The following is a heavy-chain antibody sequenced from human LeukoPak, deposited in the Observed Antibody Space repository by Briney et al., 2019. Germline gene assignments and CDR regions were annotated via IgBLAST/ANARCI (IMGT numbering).Heavy chain of an antibody. V-gene: IGHV4-39*07. CDR2: IYDSAST. CDR1: GGSISSENYY. Sequence: SETLSLTCTVSGGSISSENYYWGWMRQTPGKGLDWIGSIYDSASTNYNPSLKSRVTISLDTSKNQVFLRLTSVTAADTAVYYCARCRDGGRGEAADFWGPGTLVTVSS. D-gene: IGHD4-23*01. CDR3: ARCRDGGRGEAADF. J-gene: IGHJ4*02.